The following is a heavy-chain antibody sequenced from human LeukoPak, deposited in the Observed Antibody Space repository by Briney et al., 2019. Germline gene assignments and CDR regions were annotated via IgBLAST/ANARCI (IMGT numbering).Heavy chain of an antibody. CDR3: ARAENYYDSSGYYLPSGY. J-gene: IGHJ4*02. CDR1: GGTFSSYA. CDR2: IIPIFGTA. D-gene: IGHD3-22*01. V-gene: IGHV1-69*05. Sequence: SVKVSCKASGGTFSSYAISWVRQAPGQGLEWMGGIIPIFGTANYAQKFQGRVTITTDESTSTAYMELSSLRSEDTAVYYCARAENYYDSSGYYLPSGYWGQGTLVTVSS.